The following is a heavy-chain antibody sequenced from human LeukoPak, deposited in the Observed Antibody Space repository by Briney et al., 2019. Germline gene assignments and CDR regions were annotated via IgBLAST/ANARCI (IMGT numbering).Heavy chain of an antibody. CDR1: GFTFDDYA. J-gene: IGHJ4*02. Sequence: GGSLRLSCAASGFTFDDYAMHWVRQAPGKGLEWVSLITWGGGSTYYADSVKGRFIISRDNSKKSLYLQMNSLRGDDTALYYCAKPHIGQRLVLDSWGQGTLVTVTS. V-gene: IGHV3-43D*03. CDR3: AKPHIGQRLVLDS. D-gene: IGHD6-13*01. CDR2: ITWGGGST.